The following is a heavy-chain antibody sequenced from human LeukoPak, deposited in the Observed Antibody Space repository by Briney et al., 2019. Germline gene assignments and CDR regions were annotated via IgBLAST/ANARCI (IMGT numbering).Heavy chain of an antibody. CDR1: GYTFTSYG. CDR2: IIPIFGTA. V-gene: IGHV1-69*05. D-gene: IGHD2-2*01. J-gene: IGHJ6*03. CDR3: ARRADCSDTSCFLDYYYYMDV. Sequence: ASVKVSCKASGYTFTSYGISWVRQAPGQGLEWMGGIIPIFGTANYAQKFQGRVTITTDESTSTAYMELSSLRSEDTAVYYCARRADCSDTSCFLDYYYYMDVWGKGTTVTVSS.